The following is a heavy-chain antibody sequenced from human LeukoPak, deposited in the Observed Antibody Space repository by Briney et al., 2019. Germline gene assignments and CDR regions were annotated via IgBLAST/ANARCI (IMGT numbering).Heavy chain of an antibody. CDR3: VGGSLGF. V-gene: IGHV1-3*01. CDR2: IIVASGNT. CDR1: GYTFITSS. J-gene: IGHJ4*02. Sequence: ASVKVSCKTLGYTFITSSIYWVRQAPGQRLEWLGWIIVASGNTRYSENLQGRVTLTRDTSANTAYMELRNLKSEDTAVYYCVGGSLGFWGQGTLVTVSS.